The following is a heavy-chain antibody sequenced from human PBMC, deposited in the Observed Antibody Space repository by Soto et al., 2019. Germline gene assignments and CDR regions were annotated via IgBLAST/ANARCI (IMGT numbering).Heavy chain of an antibody. CDR2: ISPIFGTA. CDR1: GGTFSSYA. V-gene: IGHV1-69*12. Sequence: QVQLVQSGAEVKKPGSSVKVSCKASGGTFSSYAIRWVRQAPGQGLEGLGGISPIFGTANYAQQFQGRGTIPADESTSRAYMELSSLRSEDTAVYYCARVYSGPRWYFDLWGRGTLVTVSS. D-gene: IGHD5-12*01. CDR3: ARVYSGPRWYFDL. J-gene: IGHJ2*01.